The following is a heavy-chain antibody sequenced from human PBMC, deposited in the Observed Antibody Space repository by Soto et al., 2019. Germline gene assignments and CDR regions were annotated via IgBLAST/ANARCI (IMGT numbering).Heavy chain of an antibody. Sequence: SETLSLTCTVSGGSISSYYWSWIRQPPGKGLEWIGYIYYSGSTNYNPSLKSRVTISVDTSKNQFSLKLSSVTAADTAVYYCARAWILTGYYIHDALDIWGQGTMVTGSS. CDR2: IYYSGST. V-gene: IGHV4-59*01. CDR3: ARAWILTGYYIHDALDI. J-gene: IGHJ3*02. D-gene: IGHD3-9*01. CDR1: GGSISSYY.